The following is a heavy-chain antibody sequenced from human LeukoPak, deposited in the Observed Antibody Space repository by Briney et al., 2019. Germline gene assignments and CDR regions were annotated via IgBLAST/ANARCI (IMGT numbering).Heavy chain of an antibody. CDR2: SYWDDDK. J-gene: IGHJ4*02. CDR1: GFSLSTTGVG. Sequence: SGPTLVNPTQTLTLTCTFSGFSLSTTGVGVGWIRQPPGKALEWLALSYWDDDKRYSPSLKGRLTITKDTSKNQVVLTMTNMDPVDTATYYCAHYNSGVTFKYWGQGTLVTVSS. V-gene: IGHV2-5*02. D-gene: IGHD3-10*01. CDR3: AHYNSGVTFKY.